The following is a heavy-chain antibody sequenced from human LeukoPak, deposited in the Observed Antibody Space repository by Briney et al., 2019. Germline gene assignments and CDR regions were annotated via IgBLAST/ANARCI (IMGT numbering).Heavy chain of an antibody. CDR2: ISSSSSYI. D-gene: IGHD4-17*01. Sequence: GGSLRLSCAASGFTFSSYSMNWVRQAPGKGLEWVSSISSSSSYIYYADSVKGRFTISRDNAKNSLYLQMNSLRAEDTAVYYCARDQMDMEHRPVNFDYWGQGTLVTVSS. V-gene: IGHV3-21*01. J-gene: IGHJ4*02. CDR3: ARDQMDMEHRPVNFDY. CDR1: GFTFSSYS.